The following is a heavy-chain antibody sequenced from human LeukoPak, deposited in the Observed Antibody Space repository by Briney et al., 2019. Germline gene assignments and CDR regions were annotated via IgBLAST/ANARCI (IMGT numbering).Heavy chain of an antibody. J-gene: IGHJ4*02. Sequence: ASVTVSCTASGYTFSVYYIHWVRQAPGQALEWMGWINPNSGGTDYAQKFQGRVTVTRDTSISTAYMDLSRLRSDDTAVYYCARDARADYDSSGSIDYWGQGTLVTVSS. D-gene: IGHD3-22*01. V-gene: IGHV1-2*02. CDR2: INPNSGGT. CDR1: GYTFSVYY. CDR3: ARDARADYDSSGSIDY.